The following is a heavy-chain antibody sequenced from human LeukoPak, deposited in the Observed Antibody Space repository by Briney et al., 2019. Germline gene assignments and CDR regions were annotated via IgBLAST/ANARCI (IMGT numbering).Heavy chain of an antibody. D-gene: IGHD6-19*01. CDR2: IYYSGTT. CDR3: ARETMAGHLDY. Sequence: SQTLSLTCTVSGDSTSSGDYFWSWIRQPPGGGLEWVGYIYYSGTTYYNPSLKSRVTISVGTSKNQFSLNLTSVTAQDTAVYYCARETMAGHLDYWGQGNLVTVSS. V-gene: IGHV4-30-4*01. J-gene: IGHJ4*02. CDR1: GDSTSSGDYF.